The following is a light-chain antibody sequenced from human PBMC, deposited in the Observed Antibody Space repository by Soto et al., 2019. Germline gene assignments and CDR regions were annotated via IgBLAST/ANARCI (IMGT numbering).Light chain of an antibody. J-gene: IGKJ5*01. V-gene: IGKV3-11*01. CDR3: QQRHMWPIT. CDR2: DAY. Sequence: EVVLPQNPVTLSLSPAERATLSCRASQSFRSLLAWYQQKPGQAPRLLIYDAYNRATGIPPRFSGSGSGTDFTLTISSLEPEDSAVYYCQQRHMWPITFGQGTRLEIK. CDR1: QSFRSL.